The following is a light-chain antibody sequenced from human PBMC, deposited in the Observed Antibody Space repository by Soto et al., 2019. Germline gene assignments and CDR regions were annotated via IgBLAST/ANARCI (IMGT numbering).Light chain of an antibody. V-gene: IGKV1-5*01. Sequence: DIQMTQSPSTLSASVGDRVTITCRASQSIDRWLAWYQQKPGKAPRLLIFDVSSLESGVPSRFSGSGSGTDFTLTISSLQPEDFATYYCQKSHSNPITCGQGTRLEI. CDR1: QSIDRW. CDR3: QKSHSNPIT. J-gene: IGKJ5*01. CDR2: DVS.